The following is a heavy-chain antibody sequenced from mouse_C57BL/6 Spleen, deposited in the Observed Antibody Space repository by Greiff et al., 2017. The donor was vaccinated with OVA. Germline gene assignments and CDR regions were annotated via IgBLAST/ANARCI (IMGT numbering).Heavy chain of an antibody. Sequence: VQLKESGPGLVKPSQSLSLTCSVTGYSITSGYYWNWIRQFPGNKLEWMGYISYDGSNNYNPSLKNRISITRDTSKNQFFLKLNSVTTEDTATYYCAREVHYYGSSWYFDVWGTGTTVTVSS. V-gene: IGHV3-6*01. J-gene: IGHJ1*03. D-gene: IGHD1-1*01. CDR3: AREVHYYGSSWYFDV. CDR1: GYSITSGYY. CDR2: ISYDGSN.